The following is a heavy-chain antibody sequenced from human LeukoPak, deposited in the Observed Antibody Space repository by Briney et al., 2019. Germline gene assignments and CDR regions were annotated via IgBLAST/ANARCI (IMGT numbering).Heavy chain of an antibody. CDR2: MYNGGST. Sequence: SETLSLTCTVSGVSISKYFWSWIRQSPGKGLEWIGYMYNGGSTIYNPSLKSRVTISTDTSKNQFSLRLDAVTAADTAVYYCARVEKAVTGILDSWGQGTHVTVSS. J-gene: IGHJ4*02. D-gene: IGHD4-11*01. V-gene: IGHV4-59*01. CDR3: ARVEKAVTGILDS. CDR1: GVSISKYF.